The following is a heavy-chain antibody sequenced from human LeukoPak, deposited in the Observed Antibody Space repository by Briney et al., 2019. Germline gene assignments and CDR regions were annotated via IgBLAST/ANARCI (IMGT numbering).Heavy chain of an antibody. CDR1: GAAMTSYY. J-gene: IGHJ4*02. D-gene: IGHD2-15*01. CDR2: IYHRANT. CDR3: SGGRSSRYSDY. Sequence: SETLSLTCIVSGAAMTSYYWNWIRQTPGKRLEWIGYIYHRANTNFITSYSSSLRSRVSMSVDMSKNHFSLKLSSVTAADTAIYYCSGGRSSRYSDYWGQGALVTVFS. V-gene: IGHV4-59*01.